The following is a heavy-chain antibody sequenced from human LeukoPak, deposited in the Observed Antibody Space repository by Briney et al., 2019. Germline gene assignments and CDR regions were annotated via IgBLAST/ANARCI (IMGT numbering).Heavy chain of an antibody. CDR1: GYSISSGYY. CDR2: IYHSGST. D-gene: IGHD3-10*01. V-gene: IGHV4-38-2*02. CDR3: ARDRNVLLWFGELLHDAFDI. J-gene: IGHJ3*02. Sequence: SETLSLTCTVSGYSISSGYYWGWIRQPPGKGLEWIGSIYHSGSTYYNPSLKSRVTISVDTSKNQFSLKLSSVTAADTAVYYCARDRNVLLWFGELLHDAFDIWGQGTMVTVSS.